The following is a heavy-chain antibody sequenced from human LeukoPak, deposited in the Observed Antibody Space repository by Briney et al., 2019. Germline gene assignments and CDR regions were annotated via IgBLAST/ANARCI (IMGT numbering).Heavy chain of an antibody. CDR1: GFTFSSYW. D-gene: IGHD1-26*01. CDR3: ARIDSGSYYWDAFDI. Sequence: PGGSLRLSCAASGFTFSSYWMSWVRQAPGKGLEWVANIKQDGSEKYNVDSVKGRFTISRDNAKNSLYLQMNSLRAEDTAVYYCARIDSGSYYWDAFDIWGQGIMVTVSS. J-gene: IGHJ3*02. V-gene: IGHV3-7*01. CDR2: IKQDGSEK.